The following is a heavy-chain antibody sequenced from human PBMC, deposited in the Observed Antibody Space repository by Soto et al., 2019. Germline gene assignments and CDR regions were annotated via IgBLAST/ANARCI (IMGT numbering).Heavy chain of an antibody. J-gene: IGHJ3*02. CDR3: ARAPTMVRGVIGAFDI. CDR2: IKQDGSEK. D-gene: IGHD3-10*01. CDR1: GFTFSSYW. V-gene: IGHV3-7*01. Sequence: GGSLRLSCAASGFTFSSYWMSWVRQAPGKGLEWVANIKQDGSEKYYVDSVKGRFTISRDNAKNSLYLQMNSLRAEDTAVYYCARAPTMVRGVIGAFDIWGQGTMVTVSS.